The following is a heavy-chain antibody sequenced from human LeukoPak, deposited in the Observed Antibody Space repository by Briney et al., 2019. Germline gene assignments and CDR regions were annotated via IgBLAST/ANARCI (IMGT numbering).Heavy chain of an antibody. Sequence: SVKVSCKASGGTFSKYTISWVRQRPGQGLEWMGGITPLFGTANYAQKFQGRVTITADESASTAYMELSSLRSEDTAVYYCARGGYCSSTSCYTRFDPWGQGTLVTVSS. CDR3: ARGGYCSSTSCYTRFDP. J-gene: IGHJ5*02. D-gene: IGHD2-2*02. V-gene: IGHV1-69*01. CDR1: GGTFSKYT. CDR2: ITPLFGTA.